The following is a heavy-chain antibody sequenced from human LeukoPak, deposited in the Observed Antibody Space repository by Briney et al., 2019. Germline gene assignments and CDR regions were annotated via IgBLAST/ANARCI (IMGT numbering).Heavy chain of an antibody. Sequence: ASVKVSCTASGYTFTAYYIHWLRQAPGQGPEWMGWIKPDSGSSHYAQKFQGRVTMTRDTSSNSAYMDLTRLKSDDTALYYCARARVPIAVAGLYYFDYWGQGALVTVSS. J-gene: IGHJ4*02. D-gene: IGHD6-19*01. V-gene: IGHV1-2*02. CDR1: GYTFTAYY. CDR3: ARARVPIAVAGLYYFDY. CDR2: IKPDSGSS.